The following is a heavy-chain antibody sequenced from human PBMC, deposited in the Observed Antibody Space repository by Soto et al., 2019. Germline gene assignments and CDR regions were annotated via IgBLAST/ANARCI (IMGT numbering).Heavy chain of an antibody. V-gene: IGHV1-2*02. CDR2: VNPHTGDT. D-gene: IGHD2-21*01. CDR3: ARRHGARSNVFRSAFPLDY. CDR1: GYAFSAYY. Sequence: QVHLVQSGAEVKKPGASVKVACQASGYAFSAYYIHWVRQAPGQGLQWMGWVNPHTGDTNYTQTFQVRVTLTTDTSNNTASMDLTGLTSADTAVYYCARRHGARSNVFRSAFPLDYWGQGTLVVVSS. J-gene: IGHJ4*02.